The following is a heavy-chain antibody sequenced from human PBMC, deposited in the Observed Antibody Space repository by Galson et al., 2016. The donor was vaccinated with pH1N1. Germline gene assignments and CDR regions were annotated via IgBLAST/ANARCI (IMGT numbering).Heavy chain of an antibody. V-gene: IGHV7-4-1*02. Sequence: SVKVSCKASGYTFASHAINWVRQVPGQGLEWMGWIHTTTGDPSYGQGFTGRFVFSLDTSVTTAYLQISSLKTEDAAVYYCARESYRCSGGSCYFDSWGQGTLVTVSS. CDR3: ARESYRCSGGSCYFDS. CDR2: IHTTTGDP. CDR1: GYTFASHA. J-gene: IGHJ4*02. D-gene: IGHD2-15*01.